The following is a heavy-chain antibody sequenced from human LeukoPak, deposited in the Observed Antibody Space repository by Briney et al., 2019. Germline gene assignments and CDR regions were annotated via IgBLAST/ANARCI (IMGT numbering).Heavy chain of an antibody. CDR3: ASWKVGATNDAFDI. V-gene: IGHV1-18*01. J-gene: IGHJ3*02. Sequence: ASVKVSCKVSGYTLTELSMHWVRQAPGKGLEWMGWISAYNGNTNYAQKLQGRVTMTTDTSTSTAYMELRSLRSDDTAVYYCASWKVGATNDAFDIWGQGTMVTVSS. CDR1: GYTLTELS. CDR2: ISAYNGNT. D-gene: IGHD1-26*01.